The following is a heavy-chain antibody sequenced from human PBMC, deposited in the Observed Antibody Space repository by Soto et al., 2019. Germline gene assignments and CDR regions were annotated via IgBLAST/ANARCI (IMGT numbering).Heavy chain of an antibody. J-gene: IGHJ4*02. V-gene: IGHV4-39*01. D-gene: IGHD6-6*01. Sequence: PSETLSLTCTVSGGSISSSSYYWGWIRQPPGKGLEWIGSIYYSGSTYYNPSLKSRVTISVDTSKNQFSLKLSSVTAADTAVYYCARLTGSSSDKYYFDYWGQGTLVTVS. CDR3: ARLTGSSSDKYYFDY. CDR1: GGSISSSSYY. CDR2: IYYSGST.